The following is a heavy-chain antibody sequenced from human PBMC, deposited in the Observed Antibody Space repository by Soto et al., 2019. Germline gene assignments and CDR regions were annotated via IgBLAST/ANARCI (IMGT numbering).Heavy chain of an antibody. J-gene: IGHJ4*02. CDR2: IRSKANSYAT. V-gene: IGHV3-73*02. Sequence: VQLVESGGGLVQPGGSLKLSCPASGFSFSGSAIHWVRQASGKGLEWVGRIRSKANSYATAYAASVKGRFTLSSDDSKNTAYLQRNSLKTEDTGGYYCSRRSEEKSAADWWGQGTRVTVSA. D-gene: IGHD2-15*01. CDR1: GFSFSGSA. CDR3: SRRSEEKSAADW.